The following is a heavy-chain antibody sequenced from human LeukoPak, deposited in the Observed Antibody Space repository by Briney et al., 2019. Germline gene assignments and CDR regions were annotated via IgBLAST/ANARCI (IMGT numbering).Heavy chain of an antibody. CDR3: ARDAMIVDDASDI. CDR1: GFTFSSYW. Sequence: GGSLRLSCAASGFTFSSYWMSWVRQAPGKGLEWVANIKQDGSEKYYVDSVKGRFTISRDNANNSLYLQMNSLRAEDTAVHYCARDAMIVDDASDIWGQGTMVTVSS. V-gene: IGHV3-7*01. CDR2: IKQDGSEK. J-gene: IGHJ3*02. D-gene: IGHD3-22*01.